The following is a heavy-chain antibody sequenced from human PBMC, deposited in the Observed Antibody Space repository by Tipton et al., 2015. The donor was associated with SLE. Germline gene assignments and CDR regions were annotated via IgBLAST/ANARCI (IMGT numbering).Heavy chain of an antibody. CDR1: GITFSDAW. CDR3: ARYSAAREVYFDY. CDR2: IKSKNDGGTT. J-gene: IGHJ4*02. Sequence: GSLRLSCAASGITFSDAWMSWVRQAPGKGLEWVGRIKSKNDGGTTDYAAPVKGRFTISRDDSQNTLYLQMNSLKTEDTAVYYCARYSAAREVYFDYWGQGTLVTVSS. V-gene: IGHV3-15*01. D-gene: IGHD6-6*01.